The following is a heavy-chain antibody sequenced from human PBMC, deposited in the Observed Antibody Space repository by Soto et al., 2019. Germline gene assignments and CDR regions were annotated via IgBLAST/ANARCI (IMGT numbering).Heavy chain of an antibody. V-gene: IGHV4-34*01. CDR2: INHSGST. CDR1: GGSFSGYY. Sequence: QVQLQQWGAGLLKPSETLSLTCAVYGGSFSGYYWSWIRQPPGKGLEWIGEINHSGSTNYNPSLKSRVTISVDTSKNQFSLKLSSVTAADTAVYYCARTGITGTLYYFDYWGQGTLVTVSS. D-gene: IGHD1-7*01. J-gene: IGHJ4*02. CDR3: ARTGITGTLYYFDY.